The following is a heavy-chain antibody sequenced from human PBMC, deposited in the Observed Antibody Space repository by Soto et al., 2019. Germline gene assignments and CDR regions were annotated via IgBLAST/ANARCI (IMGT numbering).Heavy chain of an antibody. CDR1: AGSITSYY. D-gene: IGHD3-10*01. V-gene: IGHV4-59*01. CDR2: VYHSGST. Sequence: SETLSLTCTVSAGSITSYYWSWIRQSPGKGPEWIGYVYHSGSTDYNPSLKSRVSISFDTSKNQFSLSLNSVTAADTAIYYCATRLPGAWRGVFDYWGQGTLVTVSS. CDR3: ATRLPGAWRGVFDY. J-gene: IGHJ4*02.